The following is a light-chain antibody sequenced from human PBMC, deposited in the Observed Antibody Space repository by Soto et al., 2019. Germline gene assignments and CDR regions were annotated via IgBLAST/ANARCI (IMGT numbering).Light chain of an antibody. CDR1: QSINNY. CDR3: QQTFSTPWT. CDR2: AAT. J-gene: IGKJ1*01. V-gene: IGKV1-39*01. Sequence: DIQMTQSPSSLSASVGDKVTITCRASQSINNYLNWFQQKPGKAPALLIYAATTVQSGVPSTFSGSGSGTHFTLTISSLQPDDFATYWCQQTFSTPWTFGQVTSVDIK.